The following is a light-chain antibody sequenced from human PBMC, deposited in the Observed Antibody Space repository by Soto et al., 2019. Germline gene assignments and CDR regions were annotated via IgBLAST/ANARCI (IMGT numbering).Light chain of an antibody. CDR3: QHSKAFSPWT. V-gene: IGKV1-5*01. Sequence: DIQMTQSPSALSASIGDRVTITCRASQNIDTSLAWYQQKPGKAPKSLIFDASNLESGVSSRLRGSGSATEFTLTIDNLQPDDSGSYYCQHSKAFSPWTFGQGTKVEIK. J-gene: IGKJ1*01. CDR2: DAS. CDR1: QNIDTS.